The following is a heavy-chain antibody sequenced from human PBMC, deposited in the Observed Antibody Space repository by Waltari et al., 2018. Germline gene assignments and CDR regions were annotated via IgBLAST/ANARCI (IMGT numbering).Heavy chain of an antibody. Sequence: EVQLVESGGGLVQPGGSLRLSCAASGFTFSSYWMHWFRQAPGKGLVWVSRINTDGSSTSYADSVKGRFTISRDNAKNTLYLQMNSLRAEDTAVYYCAREYCSSTSCYYAFDIWGQGTMVTVSS. J-gene: IGHJ3*02. CDR1: GFTFSSYW. D-gene: IGHD2-2*01. CDR3: AREYCSSTSCYYAFDI. V-gene: IGHV3-74*01. CDR2: INTDGSST.